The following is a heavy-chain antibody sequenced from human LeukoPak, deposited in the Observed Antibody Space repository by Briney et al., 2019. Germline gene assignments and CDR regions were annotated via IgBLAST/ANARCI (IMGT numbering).Heavy chain of an antibody. J-gene: IGHJ6*02. D-gene: IGHD5-18*01. CDR3: AKDSTVDTDYYYGMDV. CDR2: ISYDGSNK. CDR1: GFTSSSYG. V-gene: IGHV3-30*18. Sequence: GGSLRLSCAASGFTSSSYGMHWVRQAPGKGLEWVAVISYDGSNKYYADSVKGRFTISRDNSKNTLYLQMNSLRAEDTAVYYCAKDSTVDTDYYYGMDVWGQGTTVTVSS.